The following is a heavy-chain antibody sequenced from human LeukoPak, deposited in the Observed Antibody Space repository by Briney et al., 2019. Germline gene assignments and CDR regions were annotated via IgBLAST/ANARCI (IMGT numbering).Heavy chain of an antibody. D-gene: IGHD3-22*01. CDR3: ARSRTYYYDSSEDAFDY. Sequence: GGSLGLSCAASGFTFSSYSMNWVRQAPGKGLEWVSYISSSSSTIYYADSVKGRFTISRDNAKNSLYLQMNSLRAEDTAVYYCARSRTYYYDSSEDAFDYWGQGTLDTVSS. V-gene: IGHV3-48*04. J-gene: IGHJ4*02. CDR1: GFTFSSYS. CDR2: ISSSSSTI.